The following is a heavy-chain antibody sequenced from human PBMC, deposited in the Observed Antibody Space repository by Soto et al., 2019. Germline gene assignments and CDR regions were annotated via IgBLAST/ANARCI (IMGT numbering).Heavy chain of an antibody. CDR3: AGATSHQWYYMDV. V-gene: IGHV6-1*01. Sequence: PSKTLSLTCAISGDSVSSNSAAWNWIRLSRSRGLEWLARTYYRSRWYNDYAVSVRSRITVNPDTSKNQFSLQLTSVTPEDTAVYYCAGATSHQWYYMDVWGKGTTVTVSS. J-gene: IGHJ6*03. CDR1: GDSVSSNSAA. CDR2: TYYRSRWYN. D-gene: IGHD6-19*01.